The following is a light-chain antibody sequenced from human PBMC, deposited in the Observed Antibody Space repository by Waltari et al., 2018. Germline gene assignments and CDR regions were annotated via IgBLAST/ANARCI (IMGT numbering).Light chain of an antibody. Sequence: QMTQSPSSLSASVGDRVTITCRASQGIDNFLAWYQQKPGKAPRLLLYGAFTLQSGAPSRFSGSMSGTDFTLTISDLQPDDVATYYCQRYDSVPRTFGQGTKVEI. CDR2: GAF. J-gene: IGKJ1*01. CDR1: QGIDNF. CDR3: QRYDSVPRT. V-gene: IGKV1-27*01.